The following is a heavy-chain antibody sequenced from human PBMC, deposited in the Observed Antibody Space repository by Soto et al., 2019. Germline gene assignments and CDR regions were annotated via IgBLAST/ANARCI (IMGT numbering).Heavy chain of an antibody. CDR3: ATYYDILTGYTFDY. J-gene: IGHJ4*02. D-gene: IGHD3-9*01. CDR1: SGSISNSRW. Sequence: QVQLQESGPGLVKPSGTLSLTCAVSSGSISNSRWWSWVRQPPGKGLEWIGEIYHSGSTNYNPSLKSRVTISVDKSKNQFSLKLSSVTAADTAVYYCATYYDILTGYTFDYWGQGTLVTVSS. V-gene: IGHV4-4*02. CDR2: IYHSGST.